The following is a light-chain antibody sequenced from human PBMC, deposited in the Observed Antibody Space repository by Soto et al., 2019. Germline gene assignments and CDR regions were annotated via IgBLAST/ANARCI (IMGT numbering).Light chain of an antibody. CDR3: SSYASSGTLV. J-gene: IGLJ3*02. CDR1: TSDVGGYNY. CDR2: EVR. V-gene: IGLV2-14*01. Sequence: QSALTQPASVSGSPGQSITISCTGTTSDVGGYNYVSWHQQHPGKAPKLIIHEVRYRPSGVSNRFSGSKSGNTASLTISGLQSEDEADYYCSSYASSGTLVFGGGTKVTVL.